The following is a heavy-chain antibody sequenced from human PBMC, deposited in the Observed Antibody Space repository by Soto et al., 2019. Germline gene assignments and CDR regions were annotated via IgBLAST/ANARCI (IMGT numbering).Heavy chain of an antibody. D-gene: IGHD5-12*01. J-gene: IGHJ6*02. CDR3: ARGIWDGYNYDYYYYGMDV. Sequence: LSLTCTVSGGSISSGGYYWTWIRQHPGKGLEWVSRINSDASHTYYADSVKGRFTISRDNAKNSLYLQMNSLRAEDTAVYYCARGIWDGYNYDYYYYGMDVWGQGTTVTVSS. V-gene: IGHV3-11*06. CDR1: GGSISSGGYYW. CDR2: INSDASHT.